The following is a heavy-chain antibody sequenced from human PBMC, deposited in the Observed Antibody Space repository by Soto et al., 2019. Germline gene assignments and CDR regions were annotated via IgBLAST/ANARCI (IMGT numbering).Heavy chain of an antibody. Sequence: GGSLRLSCAASGFTFSSYGMHWVRPAPGKGLEWVAVISYDGSNKYYADSVKGRFTISRDNSKNTLYLQMNSLRAEDTAVYYCAKDLDSGSYPFYWGQGTLVTVSS. J-gene: IGHJ4*02. CDR1: GFTFSSYG. CDR2: ISYDGSNK. V-gene: IGHV3-30*18. CDR3: AKDLDSGSYPFY. D-gene: IGHD1-26*01.